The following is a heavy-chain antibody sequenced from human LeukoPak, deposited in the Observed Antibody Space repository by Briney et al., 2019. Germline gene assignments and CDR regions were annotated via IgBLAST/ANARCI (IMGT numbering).Heavy chain of an antibody. D-gene: IGHD6-19*01. J-gene: IGHJ6*03. V-gene: IGHV1-46*01. Sequence: ASVKVSCKASGYSFTGYYMHWVRQAPGQGLEWMGIINPSGGGASYAQKFQGRVTMTRDMSTSTVYMELSSLRSEDTALYYCARDLRAFSSGWSGYMDAWGKGTTVTASS. CDR2: INPSGGGA. CDR3: ARDLRAFSSGWSGYMDA. CDR1: GYSFTGYY.